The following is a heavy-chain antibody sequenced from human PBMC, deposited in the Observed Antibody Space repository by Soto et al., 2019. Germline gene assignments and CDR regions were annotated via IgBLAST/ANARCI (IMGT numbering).Heavy chain of an antibody. Sequence: PSQTLSLTCAISGDSVSSNSAAWNWIRQSPSRGLEWLGRTYYRSKWYNDYAVSVKSRITINPDTSKNQFSLQLNSVTPEDTAVYYCARGARWQQLVWGDWFDPWGQGTLVTVAS. CDR1: GDSVSSNSAA. V-gene: IGHV6-1*01. CDR3: ARGARWQQLVWGDWFDP. J-gene: IGHJ5*02. D-gene: IGHD6-13*01. CDR2: TYYRSKWYN.